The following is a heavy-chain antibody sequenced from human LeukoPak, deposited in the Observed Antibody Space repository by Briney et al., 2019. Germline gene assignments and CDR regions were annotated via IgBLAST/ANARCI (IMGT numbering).Heavy chain of an antibody. CDR3: ARDVGYRSWFDP. CDR2: ISGSSNSI. D-gene: IGHD5-18*01. Sequence: PGGSLRLSCATSGFTFSTYGMHWVRQAPGKGLEWVSYISGSSNSIYHADSVKGRFTISRDNAKNSLYLQMNSLRAEDTAVYYCARDVGYRSWFDPWGQGTLVIVSS. J-gene: IGHJ5*02. CDR1: GFTFSTYG. V-gene: IGHV3-48*01.